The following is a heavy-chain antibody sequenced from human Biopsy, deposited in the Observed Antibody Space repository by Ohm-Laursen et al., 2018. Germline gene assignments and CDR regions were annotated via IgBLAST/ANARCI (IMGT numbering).Heavy chain of an antibody. CDR3: VREGGYNWNYVEWFDP. Sequence: SLRLSCAASGFAVSSNYLTWVRQAPGKGLEWVSLIYSDLRTYYAGSVKGRFTISRDNAKNSVFLQMNSLRAEDTAVYYCVREGGYNWNYVEWFDPWGQGTLVTVSS. V-gene: IGHV3-53*01. CDR1: GFAVSSNY. J-gene: IGHJ5*02. CDR2: IYSDLRT. D-gene: IGHD1-7*01.